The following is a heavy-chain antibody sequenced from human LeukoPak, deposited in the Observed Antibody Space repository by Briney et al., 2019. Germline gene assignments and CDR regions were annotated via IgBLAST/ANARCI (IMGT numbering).Heavy chain of an antibody. Sequence: SETLSLTCTVSGYSISSGYYWGWIRQPPGKGLEWIGSIYHSGSTYYNPSLKSRVTISVDTSKNQFSLKLSSVTAADTAVYYCARVKGFYCSSTRVCNWFDPWGQGTLVTVSS. CDR3: ARVKGFYCSSTRVCNWFDP. CDR1: GYSISSGYY. J-gene: IGHJ5*02. D-gene: IGHD2-2*01. CDR2: IYHSGST. V-gene: IGHV4-38-2*02.